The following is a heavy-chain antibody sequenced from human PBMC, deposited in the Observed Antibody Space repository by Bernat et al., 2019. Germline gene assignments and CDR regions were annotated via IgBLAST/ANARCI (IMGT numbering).Heavy chain of an antibody. CDR2: IRSKANSYGK. V-gene: IGHV3-73*01. CDR3: TRRQSQGGNSVRVNDYGMDV. CDR1: GFTFSGSA. J-gene: IGHJ6*02. D-gene: IGHD4-23*01. Sequence: EVQLVESGGGLVQPGGSLKLSCAASGFTFSGSAMHWVRQASGKGLEWFGRIRSKANSYGKGDGASVKGRFTISRDDSKNTGYLKMNSLKTEDTAVYYCTRRQSQGGNSVRVNDYGMDVWGQGTTVTVSS.